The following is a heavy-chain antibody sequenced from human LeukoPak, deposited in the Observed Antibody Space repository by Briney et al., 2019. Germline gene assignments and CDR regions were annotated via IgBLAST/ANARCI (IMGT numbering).Heavy chain of an antibody. J-gene: IGHJ6*03. D-gene: IGHD3-3*01. CDR3: AREVQRYDFWSGHGGYYYMDV. Sequence: ASVKVSCKASGYTFTSYYMHWVRQAPGQGLEWMGIINPSGGSTSYAQKFQGRVTMTRDTSTSTVYMELSSLRSEDTAVYYCAREVQRYDFWSGHGGYYYMDVWGKGTTVTVSS. V-gene: IGHV1-46*01. CDR1: GYTFTSYY. CDR2: INPSGGST.